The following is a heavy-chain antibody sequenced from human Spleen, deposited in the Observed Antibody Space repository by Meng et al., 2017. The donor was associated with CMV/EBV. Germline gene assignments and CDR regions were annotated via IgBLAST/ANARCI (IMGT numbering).Heavy chain of an antibody. CDR3: ARDPAPVAGTWGGMDV. CDR1: GGSISSSNW. V-gene: IGHV3-11*04. D-gene: IGHD6-19*01. J-gene: IGHJ6*02. CDR2: ISSSGSTI. Sequence: GGSLRLSCVVSGGSISSSNWWSWIRQPPGKGPEWISYISSSGSTIYYADSVKGRFTISRDNAKNSLYLQMNSLRAEDTAVYYCARDPAPVAGTWGGMDVWGQGTTVTVSS.